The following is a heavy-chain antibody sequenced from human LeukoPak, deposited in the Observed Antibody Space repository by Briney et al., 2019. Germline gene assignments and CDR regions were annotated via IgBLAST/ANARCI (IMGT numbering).Heavy chain of an antibody. V-gene: IGHV4-34*01. Sequence: PSETLSLTCAVYGGSFSGYYWSWIRQPPGKGLEWIGEVNHSGSTNYSPSLKSRVTMSVDTSKNQFSLNLSSVTAEDTAVYYCARAVAVAGQLEYFDYWGQGTLVTVSS. J-gene: IGHJ4*02. CDR3: ARAVAVAGQLEYFDY. CDR2: VNHSGST. CDR1: GGSFSGYY. D-gene: IGHD6-19*01.